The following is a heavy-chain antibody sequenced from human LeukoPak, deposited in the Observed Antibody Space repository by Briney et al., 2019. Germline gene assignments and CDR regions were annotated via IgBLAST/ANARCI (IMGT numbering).Heavy chain of an antibody. D-gene: IGHD3-10*01. CDR2: ISIGTSSI. CDR1: GFTFSSYS. J-gene: IGHJ6*03. CDR3: ARAGKGYYYYYMDV. Sequence: GGSLRLSCVGSGFTFSSYSMSWVRQAPGKGLEWVSYISIGTSSIDYADSVKGRFTISRDNAKNSLYLQMNSLRAEDTAVYYCARAGKGYYYYYMDVWGKGTTVTISS. V-gene: IGHV3-48*01.